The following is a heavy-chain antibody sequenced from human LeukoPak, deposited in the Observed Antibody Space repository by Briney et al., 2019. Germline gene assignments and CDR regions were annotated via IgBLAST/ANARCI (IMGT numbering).Heavy chain of an antibody. D-gene: IGHD4-23*01. J-gene: IGHJ2*01. CDR3: ARDHYGGNPWDWYFDL. Sequence: GETLRLSCAASGFSFSTYTMKWVRQAPGKGLERVAGIQHDGSRTYYADSVKGRFTISRDNSKNTLYLEMNSLTPEDTALYYCARDHYGGNPWDWYFDLWGRGILVTVSS. CDR1: GFSFSTYT. CDR2: IQHDGSRT. V-gene: IGHV3-30-3*01.